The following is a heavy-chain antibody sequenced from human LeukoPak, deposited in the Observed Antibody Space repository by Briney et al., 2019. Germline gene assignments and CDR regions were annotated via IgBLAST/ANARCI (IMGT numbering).Heavy chain of an antibody. CDR1: GFTFSSYV. D-gene: IGHD1-1*01. Sequence: GGSLRLSCAASGFTFSSYVMSWVRQAPGKGLEWVSTISASGGSTYYADSVKGRFTISRDNSKNTLSPQMNSLRAEDTAVYYCARSYNWNDPYWFDPWGQGTLVTVSS. V-gene: IGHV3-23*01. CDR3: ARSYNWNDPYWFDP. CDR2: ISASGGST. J-gene: IGHJ5*02.